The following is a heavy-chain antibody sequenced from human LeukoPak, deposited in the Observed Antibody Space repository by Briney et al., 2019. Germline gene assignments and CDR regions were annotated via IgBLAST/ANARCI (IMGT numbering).Heavy chain of an antibody. J-gene: IGHJ4*02. CDR2: ISSSGSTI. CDR3: ARYKKLMVYATLDY. V-gene: IGHV3-11*04. CDR1: GLTFSDYY. D-gene: IGHD2-8*01. Sequence: GGSLRLSCAASGLTFSDYYMSWIRQAPGKGLEWDSNISSSGSTIYYADPVKGRFTISRDNAKNSLYLQMNSLRAEDTAVYYCARYKKLMVYATLDYWGQGTLVTVSS.